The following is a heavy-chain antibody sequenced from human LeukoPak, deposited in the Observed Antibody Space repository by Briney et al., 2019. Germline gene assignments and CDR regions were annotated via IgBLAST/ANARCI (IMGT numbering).Heavy chain of an antibody. D-gene: IGHD6-13*01. V-gene: IGHV3-33*06. CDR2: LWSDGKTA. CDR3: VKESAADATFHFDP. Sequence: PGGSLRLSCAASGFTFNIFGMHWVRQVPGNGLEWVAVLWSDGKTAHYADSVKGRFTISRDSSENTLYLQMNSLRSEDTAVYYCVKESAADATFHFDPWGKGTLVTVSS. J-gene: IGHJ5*02. CDR1: GFTFNIFG.